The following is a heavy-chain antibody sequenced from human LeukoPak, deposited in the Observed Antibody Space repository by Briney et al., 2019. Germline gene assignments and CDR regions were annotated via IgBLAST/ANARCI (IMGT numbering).Heavy chain of an antibody. D-gene: IGHD3-22*01. J-gene: IGHJ4*02. Sequence: GGSLRLSCAASGFTFSSYWMSWVRQAPGKGLEWVANIKQDESEIYYVGSAKGRFTISRDNAKSSLYLQMNSPRAEDTAMYYCVRVDNSGYLDFWGQGTLVTVSS. CDR3: VRVDNSGYLDF. CDR1: GFTFSSYW. CDR2: IKQDESEI. V-gene: IGHV3-7*01.